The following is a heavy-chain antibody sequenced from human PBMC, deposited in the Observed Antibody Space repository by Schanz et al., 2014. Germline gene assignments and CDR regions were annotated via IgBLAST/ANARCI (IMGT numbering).Heavy chain of an antibody. D-gene: IGHD5-12*01. J-gene: IGHJ6*02. CDR2: MNPNSGNT. V-gene: IGHV1-8*01. CDR1: GYTFNNYD. Sequence: QVQLVQSGAEVKKPGASVKVSCKASGYTFNNYDINWVRQATGQGLEWMGWMNPNSGNTGYAPKFLGRVTMTRNTSISTAYMEVSSLRSEDTAVFYCARRAVDRLSYYYAMDVWGQGTTVTVSS. CDR3: ARRAVDRLSYYYAMDV.